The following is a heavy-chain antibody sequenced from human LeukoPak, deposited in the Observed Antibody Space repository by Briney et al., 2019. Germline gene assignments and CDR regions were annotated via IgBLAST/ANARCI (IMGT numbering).Heavy chain of an antibody. CDR3: ARDNDYSNYD. CDR2: IKQDGSEK. J-gene: IGHJ4*02. Sequence: GALRLSCAASGFIFSSYWMSWVRQAPGKGLEWVANIKQDGSEKYYVDSVKGRFTISRDNAKNSLYLQMNSLRAEDTAVYYCARDNDYSNYDWGQGTLVTVSS. V-gene: IGHV3-7*01. CDR1: GFIFSSYW. D-gene: IGHD4-11*01.